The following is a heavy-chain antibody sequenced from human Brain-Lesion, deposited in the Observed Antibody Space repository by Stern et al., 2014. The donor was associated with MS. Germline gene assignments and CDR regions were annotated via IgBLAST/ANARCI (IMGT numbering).Heavy chain of an antibody. D-gene: IGHD3-10*01. CDR2: VNNDGRRT. CDR3: ARGERWFAS. Sequence: EVQLEESEGGLVQPGGSLRLSCAASGFTFSNYWMHWVRHAPGKGLVWVSRVNNDGRRTSYADSVTGRFTMSRDNAKNPLYLQMNSLRVEDTAIYYCARGERWFASWGQGTLVTVSS. V-gene: IGHV3-74*02. CDR1: GFTFSNYW. J-gene: IGHJ5*01.